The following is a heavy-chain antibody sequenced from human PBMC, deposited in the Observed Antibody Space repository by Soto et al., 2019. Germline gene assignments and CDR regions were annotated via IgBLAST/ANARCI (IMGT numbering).Heavy chain of an antibody. D-gene: IGHD2-21*01. Sequence: QVQVVQSGAEVKKPESSVKVSCKPSGGTFNTYTVNWVRLAPGHGLEWMGRFIPILDMPNYAQKFQDRVPITADRSTFTAYMELNRLTSDDTAVYYCAITYCRDNSCPRDFDFWGPGTRVTVSS. CDR3: AITYCRDNSCPRDFDF. V-gene: IGHV1-69*02. CDR2: FIPILDMP. CDR1: GGTFNTYT. J-gene: IGHJ4*02.